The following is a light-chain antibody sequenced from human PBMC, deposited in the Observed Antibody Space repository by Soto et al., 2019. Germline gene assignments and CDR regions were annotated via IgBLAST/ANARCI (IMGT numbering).Light chain of an antibody. Sequence: DIVMTQSPDSLAVSLGERANINCKSSQSILYSSNNKNYLTWYQQKPGQPPKLHIYWASTRESGVPDRFSGSGSGTDFTLTISTLQAEDVAVYYCHQCHSLPYTFGQGTKLEIK. V-gene: IGKV4-1*01. CDR2: WAS. J-gene: IGKJ2*01. CDR1: QSILYSSNNKNY. CDR3: HQCHSLPYT.